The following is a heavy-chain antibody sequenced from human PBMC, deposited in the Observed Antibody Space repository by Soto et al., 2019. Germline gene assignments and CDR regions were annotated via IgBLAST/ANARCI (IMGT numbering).Heavy chain of an antibody. J-gene: IGHJ4*02. CDR1: GGSISSTSYY. V-gene: IGHV4-39*01. CDR2: IYYSGST. Sequence: PSETLSLTCTVSGGSISSTSYYWGWIRQPPGKGLEWIGSIYYSGSTSYNPSLKSRVTISVDTSKNQFSLKLSSVTAADTAVYYCTSHVRQSPPAFWGQGTLVTVSS. CDR3: TSHVRQSPPAF. D-gene: IGHD3-10*01.